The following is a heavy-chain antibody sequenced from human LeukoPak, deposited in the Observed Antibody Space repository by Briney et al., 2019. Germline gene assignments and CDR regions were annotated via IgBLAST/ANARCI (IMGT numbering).Heavy chain of an antibody. CDR2: IDASGST. D-gene: IGHD6-13*01. V-gene: IGHV4-4*07. CDR1: GASVSSYY. J-gene: IGHJ2*01. CDR3: ARHRGAAAEYWYFDL. Sequence: KPSETLSLTCTVSGASVSSYYWIWIRQPAGRGLEWIGRIDASGSTNYNPSLKSRVTMSVDSSKNQFSLKVSSVTAADTAVYYCARHRGAAAEYWYFDLWGRGTLVTVSS.